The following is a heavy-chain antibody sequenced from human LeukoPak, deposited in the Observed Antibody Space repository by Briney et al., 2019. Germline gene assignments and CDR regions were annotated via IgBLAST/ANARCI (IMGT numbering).Heavy chain of an antibody. CDR2: INSDGSST. Sequence: GGSLRLSCAASGFTFSSYWMHWVRQAPGEGLVWVSRINSDGSSTSYADSVKGRFTISRDNAKNTLYLQMNSLRAEDTAVYYCAKVTYGSGTYGAFDYWGQGTLVTVSS. CDR1: GFTFSSYW. J-gene: IGHJ4*02. D-gene: IGHD3-10*01. V-gene: IGHV3-74*01. CDR3: AKVTYGSGTYGAFDY.